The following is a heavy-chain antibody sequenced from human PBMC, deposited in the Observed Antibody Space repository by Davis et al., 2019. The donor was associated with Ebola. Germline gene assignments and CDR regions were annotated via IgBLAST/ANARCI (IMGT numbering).Heavy chain of an antibody. Sequence: SQTLSLTCAISGDSVSSNSASWNWIRQSPSRGLEWLGRTYYRSKWYTDHAVSVKSRMTINPDTSKNQFSLQLNSVTPEDTAVYYCARDAAATFVMDVWGQGTTVTVSS. CDR1: GDSVSSNSAS. J-gene: IGHJ6*02. V-gene: IGHV6-1*01. CDR2: TYYRSKWYT. D-gene: IGHD2-15*01. CDR3: ARDAAATFVMDV.